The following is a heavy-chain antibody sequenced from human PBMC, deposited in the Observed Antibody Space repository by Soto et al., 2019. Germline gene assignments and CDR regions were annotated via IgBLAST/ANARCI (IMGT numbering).Heavy chain of an antibody. J-gene: IGHJ4*02. V-gene: IGHV1-18*01. D-gene: IGHD3-22*01. Sequence: ASVNVSCKASGGTFSSYAISWVRQAPGQRPEWMGWISADNGDTRLSQNVQGRLTLTTDTSTNTAYMDLRSLSSDDTAVYYCARDRSYYYETSGYPFDYWGQGTQVTVS. CDR3: ARDRSYYYETSGYPFDY. CDR2: ISADNGDT. CDR1: GGTFSSYA.